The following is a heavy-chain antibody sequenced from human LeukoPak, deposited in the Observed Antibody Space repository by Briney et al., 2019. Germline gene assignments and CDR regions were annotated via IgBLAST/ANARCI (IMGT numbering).Heavy chain of an antibody. D-gene: IGHD6-13*01. CDR2: ISGSGGST. V-gene: IGHV3-23*01. J-gene: IGHJ4*02. CDR3: AKEGGSSWYYFDF. CDR1: GITFSNYD. Sequence: GGSLRLSCAASGITFSNYDMSWVRQAPGKGLEWVSAISGSGGSTYYAVSVKGRFTISRDNSKNTLYLQMNSLGAEDTAVYYCAKEGGSSWYYFDFWGQGTLVTVSS.